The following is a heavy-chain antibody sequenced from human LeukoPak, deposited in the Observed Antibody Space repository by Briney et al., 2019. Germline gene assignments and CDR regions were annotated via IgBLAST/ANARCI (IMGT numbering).Heavy chain of an antibody. J-gene: IGHJ5*02. Sequence: SETLSLTCTVSGYSISSGYYWGWIRQPPGKGLEWIGSISHSGSTYYKPSLKSRVTISVEKSKNKFSLKLRSVTAADTAVYYCARVTSRLGWFDPWGQGTLVTVSS. D-gene: IGHD1-14*01. CDR1: GYSISSGYY. CDR2: ISHSGST. V-gene: IGHV4-38-2*02. CDR3: ARVTSRLGWFDP.